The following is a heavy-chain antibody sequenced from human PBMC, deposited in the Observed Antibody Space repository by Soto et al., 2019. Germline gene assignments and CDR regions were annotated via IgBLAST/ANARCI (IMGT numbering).Heavy chain of an antibody. Sequence: NPSETLSLTCTVSGGSISSSSYYWGWIRQPPGKGLEWIGGIYYSGGTYYNPSLKSRVTISVDTSKNQFSLKLSSVTAADTAVYYCARRVAVAGNFAWFDPWGQGTLVTVSS. V-gene: IGHV4-39*01. J-gene: IGHJ5*02. CDR3: ARRVAVAGNFAWFDP. CDR2: IYYSGGT. D-gene: IGHD6-19*01. CDR1: GGSISSSSYY.